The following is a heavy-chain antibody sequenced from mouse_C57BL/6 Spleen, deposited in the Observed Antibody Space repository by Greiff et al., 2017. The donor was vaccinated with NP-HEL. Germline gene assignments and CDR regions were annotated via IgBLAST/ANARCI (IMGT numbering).Heavy chain of an antibody. Sequence: EVKLMESGAELVKPGASVKLSCTASGFNIKDYYMHWVKQRTEQGLEWIGRIDPEDGETKYAPKFQGKATITADTSSNTAYLQLSSLTSEDTAVYYCARAPLLLLPFDYWGQGTTLTVSS. CDR3: ARAPLLLLPFDY. CDR2: IDPEDGET. CDR1: GFNIKDYY. J-gene: IGHJ2*01. V-gene: IGHV14-2*01. D-gene: IGHD1-1*01.